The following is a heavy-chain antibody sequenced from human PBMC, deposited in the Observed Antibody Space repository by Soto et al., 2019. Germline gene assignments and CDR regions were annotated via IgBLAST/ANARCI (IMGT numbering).Heavy chain of an antibody. D-gene: IGHD3-10*01. CDR1: GGSFSGYY. Sequence: SETLSLTCAVYGGSFSGYYWSWIRQPPGKGLEWIGEINHSGSTNYNPSLKSRVTISVDTSKNQFSLKLSSVTAADTAVYYCAILHGVLWFGELFGWFDPWGKGTLVTVSS. CDR3: AILHGVLWFGELFGWFDP. CDR2: INHSGST. J-gene: IGHJ5*02. V-gene: IGHV4-34*01.